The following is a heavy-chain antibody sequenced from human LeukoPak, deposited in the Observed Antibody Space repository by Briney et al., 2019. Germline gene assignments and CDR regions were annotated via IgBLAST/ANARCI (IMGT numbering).Heavy chain of an antibody. J-gene: IGHJ4*02. CDR3: ARLIVGAIDY. V-gene: IGHV3-7*01. CDR1: GFTFSSYS. CDR2: IKQDGSEK. Sequence: GGSLRLSCAASGFTFSSYSMNWVRQAPGKGLEWAANIKQDGSEKYYVDSVKGRFTISRDNAKSSLYLQMNSLRAEDTAVYYCARLIVGAIDYWGQGTLVTVSS. D-gene: IGHD1-26*01.